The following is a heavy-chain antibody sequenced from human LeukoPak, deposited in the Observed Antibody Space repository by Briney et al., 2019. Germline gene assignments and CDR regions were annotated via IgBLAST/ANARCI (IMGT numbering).Heavy chain of an antibody. CDR3: AREGGNWGEGYFDY. J-gene: IGHJ4*02. D-gene: IGHD7-27*01. CDR1: GFTFSDYY. Sequence: GGSLRLSCAASGFTFSDYYMSWIRQVPGKGLEWVSYITSSGDTIYYADSVKGRFTISRDIPENSVYLQMNSLSAEDTAVYYCAREGGNWGEGYFDYWGQGTLVTVSS. CDR2: ITSSGDTI. V-gene: IGHV3-11*01.